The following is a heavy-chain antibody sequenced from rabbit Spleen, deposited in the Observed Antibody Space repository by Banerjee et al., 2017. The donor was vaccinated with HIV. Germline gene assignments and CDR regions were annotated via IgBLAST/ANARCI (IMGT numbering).Heavy chain of an antibody. Sequence: QEQLEESGGDLVKPGASLTLTCKASGVSFGGDSFSGDSYMCWVRQAPGKGLEWIGCIDTGSSGFTYFASWAQGRFTISKTSSTTVTLQMTGLTAADTATYFCAKDTGSSFSSYGMDLWGQGTLVTVS. D-gene: IGHD8-1*01. J-gene: IGHJ6*01. V-gene: IGHV1S45*01. CDR2: IDTGSSGFT. CDR1: GVSFGGDSF. CDR3: AKDTGSSFSSYGMDL.